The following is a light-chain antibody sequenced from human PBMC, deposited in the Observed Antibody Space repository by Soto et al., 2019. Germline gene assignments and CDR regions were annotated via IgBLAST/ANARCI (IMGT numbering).Light chain of an antibody. J-gene: IGKJ4*01. CDR2: DAS. CDR1: QSVSNNY. V-gene: IGKV3-20*01. CDR3: QQFSSYPLT. Sequence: EIVLTQSPGTLSLSPGERATLSCRSSQSVSNNYLAWYQQKPGQAPRLLIYDASSRATGIPDRFSGGGSGTDFTLTISRLEPEDVAVYYCQQFSSYPLTLGGGTKVDIK.